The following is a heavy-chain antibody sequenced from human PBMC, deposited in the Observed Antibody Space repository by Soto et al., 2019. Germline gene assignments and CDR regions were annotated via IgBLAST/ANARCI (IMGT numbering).Heavy chain of an antibody. CDR3: AKVGVDIVVVVAATPPYYFDY. CDR2: ISGSGGST. CDR1: GFTFSSYA. V-gene: IGHV3-23*01. Sequence: GGSLRLSCAASGFTFSSYAMSWVRQAPGKGLEWVSAISGSGGSTYYADSVKGRFTISRDNSKNTLYLQMNSLRAEDTAVYYCAKVGVDIVVVVAATPPYYFDYWGQGTLVTVSS. D-gene: IGHD2-15*01. J-gene: IGHJ4*02.